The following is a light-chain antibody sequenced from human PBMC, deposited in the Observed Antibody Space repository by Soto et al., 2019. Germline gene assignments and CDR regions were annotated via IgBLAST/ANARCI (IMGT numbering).Light chain of an antibody. CDR2: GAS. V-gene: IGKV3-15*01. J-gene: IGKJ1*01. Sequence: EIVMTQSPATLSVSPCEGATLSCRASQSVSSNLAWYQQKPGQAPRLLIYGASTRATGIPARFSGSGSGTEFTLTISSLQSEDFAVYYCQQYNDWPRTFGQGTKVDIK. CDR3: QQYNDWPRT. CDR1: QSVSSN.